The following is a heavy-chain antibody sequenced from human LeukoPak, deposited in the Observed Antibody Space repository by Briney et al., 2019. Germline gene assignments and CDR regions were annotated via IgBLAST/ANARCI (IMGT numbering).Heavy chain of an antibody. J-gene: IGHJ6*02. CDR3: ARDPYSSSWSYGMDV. CDR2: IQQDGSET. D-gene: IGHD6-13*01. V-gene: IGHV3-7*05. CDR1: GFTFSNYW. Sequence: PGGSLRLSCTASGFTFSNYWMSWVRQTPEKGLEWVANIQQDGSETVYVDSVKGRFTISRDNAQSSLYLQMNSLRAEDTAVYYCARDPYSSSWSYGMDVWGQGTTVIVSS.